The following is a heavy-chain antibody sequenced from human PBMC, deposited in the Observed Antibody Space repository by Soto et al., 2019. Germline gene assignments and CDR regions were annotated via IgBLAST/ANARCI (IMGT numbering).Heavy chain of an antibody. Sequence: LGESLKISCKGSGYIFTSYWINWLRQMPGKGLEWMGRIDPSDSYTDYSPSFQGHVTISADKSISTAYLQWSSLKASDTAMYYCVRLGCSTTSCSYNWFDPWGQGTLGTVS. CDR1: GYIFTSYW. D-gene: IGHD2-2*01. CDR3: VRLGCSTTSCSYNWFDP. CDR2: IDPSDSYT. V-gene: IGHV5-10-1*01. J-gene: IGHJ5*02.